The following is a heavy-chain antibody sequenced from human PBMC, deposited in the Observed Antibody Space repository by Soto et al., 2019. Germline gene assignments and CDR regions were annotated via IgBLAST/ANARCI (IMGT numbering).Heavy chain of an antibody. Sequence: SETLSLTCTISGDSFSNHYWTWIRQSPGKGLEWIGYIFHSGITDYNPSVKSRVTISIDKSRNLFSLNLTSVTAADTAVYYCARDRYFYDSRGYYRTLDSWGQGTLVTVSS. V-gene: IGHV4-59*11. CDR1: GDSFSNHY. D-gene: IGHD3-22*01. CDR3: ARDRYFYDSRGYYRTLDS. CDR2: IFHSGIT. J-gene: IGHJ5*01.